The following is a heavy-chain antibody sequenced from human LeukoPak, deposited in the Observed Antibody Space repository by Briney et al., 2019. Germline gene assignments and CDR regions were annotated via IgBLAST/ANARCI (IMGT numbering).Heavy chain of an antibody. CDR1: RFTFSSYS. CDR2: ISSSGNYI. V-gene: IGHV3-21*01. J-gene: IGHJ4*02. CDR3: ARDSIQQQLVLEDRGYPYYFEH. D-gene: IGHD6-13*01. Sequence: GESLRLSCAASRFTFSSYSMNWVRQAPGKGLEWVSSISSSGNYIYYADSVKGRFTISRDNAKNSLYLQMNSLRAEDTAVYYCARDSIQQQLVLEDRGYPYYFEHWGQGTLVTVSS.